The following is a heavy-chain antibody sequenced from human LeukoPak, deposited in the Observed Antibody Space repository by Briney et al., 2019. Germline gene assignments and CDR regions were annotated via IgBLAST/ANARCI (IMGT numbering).Heavy chain of an antibody. J-gene: IGHJ1*01. CDR3: ARVSKDFGYSSSWYQEPVQH. CDR1: GCTFTSSD. V-gene: IGHV1-8*02. Sequence: ASVKVSCKASGCTFTSSDINWVRQATGQGLDWMGWMNPNSGNTNYAQKLQGRVTMTTDTSTSTAYKELRSLRSDDTAVYYCARVSKDFGYSSSWYQEPVQHWGQGTLVTVSS. CDR2: MNPNSGNT. D-gene: IGHD6-13*01.